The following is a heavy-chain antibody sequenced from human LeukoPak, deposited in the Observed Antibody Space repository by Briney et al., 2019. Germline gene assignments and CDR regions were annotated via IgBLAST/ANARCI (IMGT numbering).Heavy chain of an antibody. CDR3: AKPARTDYADY. Sequence: GGTLRLSCAASGFTFSSYGMSWVRQAPGKGLEWVSSNGSGDRTYYADSVKGRFTISRDNSKNTLYLQMNSLRAEDTAVYYCAKPARTDYADYWGQGTLVTVSS. J-gene: IGHJ4*02. CDR2: NGSGDRT. V-gene: IGHV3-23*01. CDR1: GFTFSSYG. D-gene: IGHD1-14*01.